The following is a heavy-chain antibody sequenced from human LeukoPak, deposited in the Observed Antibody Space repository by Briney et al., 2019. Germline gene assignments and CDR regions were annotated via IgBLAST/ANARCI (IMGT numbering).Heavy chain of an antibody. V-gene: IGHV1-24*01. Sequence: VASVKVSCKVSGYTLTELSMHWVRQAPGRGLEWMGGFDPEDGETIYAQKFQGRVTMTRDTSISTAYMELSRLRSDDTAVYYCARDEGFIVVVPAASGSGSYGWFDPWGQGTLVTVSS. CDR2: FDPEDGET. CDR1: GYTLTELS. CDR3: ARDEGFIVVVPAASGSGSYGWFDP. J-gene: IGHJ5*02. D-gene: IGHD2-2*01.